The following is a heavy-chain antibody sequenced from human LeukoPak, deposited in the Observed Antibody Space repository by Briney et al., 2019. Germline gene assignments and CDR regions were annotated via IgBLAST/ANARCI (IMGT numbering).Heavy chain of an antibody. CDR3: VRGQMTPLTIFKY. D-gene: IGHD4-17*01. CDR1: GFTFSSYG. CDR2: IWFDGSKT. Sequence: GGSLRLSCAASGFTFSSYGMHWVRQAPGNGLEWVALIWFDGSKTYYADSVKGRFTISRDNSKNTVFLHMNSLRVEDTAVYYCVRGQMTPLTIFKYWGQGTLVTVSS. J-gene: IGHJ4*02. V-gene: IGHV3-33*08.